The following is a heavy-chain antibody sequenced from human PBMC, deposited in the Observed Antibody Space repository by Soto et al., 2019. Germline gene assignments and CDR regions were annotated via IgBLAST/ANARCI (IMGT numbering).Heavy chain of an antibody. D-gene: IGHD2-2*01. J-gene: IGHJ4*02. CDR2: IYYSGFT. CDR1: GGSISSSGYY. Sequence: QVQLQESGPGLVKPSETLSLTCTVSGGSISSSGYYWGWIRQPPGKGLEWIESIYYSGFTYQNPSLKNRVTISVDTSKNQFSLKLSSVTAADTAVYYCARQNYCGTTTCYGYWGQGTLVTVSS. CDR3: ARQNYCGTTTCYGY. V-gene: IGHV4-39*01.